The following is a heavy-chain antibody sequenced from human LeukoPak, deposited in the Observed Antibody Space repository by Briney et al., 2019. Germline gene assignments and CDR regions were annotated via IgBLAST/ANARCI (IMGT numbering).Heavy chain of an antibody. D-gene: IGHD3-16*01. CDR1: GGSFSNFY. J-gene: IGHJ1*01. CDR2: INSSGGI. Sequence: SETLSLTCAVYGGSFSNFYWTWIRQPPGKGLEWIGEINSSGGINYNPSLKSRVTMSIAASRSQFSLRLTSVTAADMAVYYCVRGGGGPRLQHWGQGTLVTVSS. CDR3: VRGGGGPRLQH. V-gene: IGHV4-34*01.